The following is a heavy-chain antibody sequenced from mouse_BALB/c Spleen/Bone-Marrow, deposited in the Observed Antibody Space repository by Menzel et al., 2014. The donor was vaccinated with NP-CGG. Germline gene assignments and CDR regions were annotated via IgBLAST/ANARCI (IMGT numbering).Heavy chain of an antibody. V-gene: IGHV4-1*02. D-gene: IGHD1-2*01. Sequence: AAGGVDFSRYWMSWVRQAPGKGLEWIGEINPDSSTISYTPSLKDKFIISRDNAKNTLYLQMSKVRSEDTALYYCARLHYYGYGIYWGRGTLVTVSA. CDR2: INPDSSTI. CDR3: ARLHYYGYGIY. J-gene: IGHJ3*01. CDR1: GVDFSRYW.